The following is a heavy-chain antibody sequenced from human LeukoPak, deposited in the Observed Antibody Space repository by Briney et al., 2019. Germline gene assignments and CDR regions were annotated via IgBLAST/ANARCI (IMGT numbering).Heavy chain of an antibody. CDR3: VRALGGGY. J-gene: IGHJ4*02. CDR1: GFTFSNYW. D-gene: IGHD3-10*01. Sequence: GGSLRLSCEASGFTFSNYWMHWVGQAQGKGLVWVSRINSDGSSTNYADSVKGRFTISRDNAKNTLYLQMNSLRAEDTAIYYCVRALGGGYWGQGTLVTVSS. CDR2: INSDGSST. V-gene: IGHV3-74*01.